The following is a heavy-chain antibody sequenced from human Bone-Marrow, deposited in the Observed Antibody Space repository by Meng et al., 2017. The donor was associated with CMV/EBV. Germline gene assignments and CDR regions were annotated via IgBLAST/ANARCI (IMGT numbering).Heavy chain of an antibody. CDR2: ISAYNGNT. V-gene: IGHV1-18*01. J-gene: IGHJ6*02. CDR3: AAKSAVAGHYYYGMDV. CDR1: GYTFTSYG. Sequence: ASVKVSCKASGYTFTSYGISWVRQAPGQGLEWMGWISAYNGNTNYAQKLQGRVTMTTDTSTSTAYMELRSLRSEDTAVYYCAAKSAVAGHYYYGMDVWGQGTTVTVSS. D-gene: IGHD6-19*01.